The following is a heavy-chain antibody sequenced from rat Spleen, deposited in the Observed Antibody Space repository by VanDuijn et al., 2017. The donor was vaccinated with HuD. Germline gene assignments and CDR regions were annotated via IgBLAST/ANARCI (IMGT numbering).Heavy chain of an antibody. V-gene: IGHV5-22*01. Sequence: EVQLVESGGGLVQPGRSMKLSCAASGFTFSDYYMAWVRQAPKKGLEWVASISYEGSSTYYGDSVKGRFTISRDNAKSTLYLQMNSLRSEDTATYYCARHPGRRDPRVMDAWGQGASVTVSS. CDR3: ARHPGRRDPRVMDA. CDR2: ISYEGSST. J-gene: IGHJ4*01. CDR1: GFTFSDYY. D-gene: IGHD1-4*01.